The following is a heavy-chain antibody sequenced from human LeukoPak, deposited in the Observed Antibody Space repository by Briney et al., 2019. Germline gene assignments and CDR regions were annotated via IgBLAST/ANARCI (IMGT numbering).Heavy chain of an antibody. CDR3: AREGTYYYDSSGYYPNFDY. V-gene: IGHV1-46*01. J-gene: IGHJ4*02. D-gene: IGHD3-22*01. Sequence: ASVKVSCKASGYTFTGYYMHWVRQAPGQGLEWMGIINPSGGSTSYAQKFQGRVTMTRDTSTSTVYMELSSLRSEDTAVYYCAREGTYYYDSSGYYPNFDYWGQGTLVTVSS. CDR1: GYTFTGYY. CDR2: INPSGGST.